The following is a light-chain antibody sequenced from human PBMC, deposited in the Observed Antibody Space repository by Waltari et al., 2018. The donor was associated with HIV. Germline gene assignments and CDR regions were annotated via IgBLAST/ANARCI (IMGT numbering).Light chain of an antibody. CDR2: RHN. CDR3: AAWDDSLSGLV. CDR1: SSNIGSNY. J-gene: IGLJ3*02. V-gene: IGLV1-47*01. Sequence: QSVLTQPPSASGTPGQRVTISCSGSSSNIGSNYVYWYQQLPGTAPKLLIYRHNQRPSGVPDRFSGSKSGTSASLAISGLRSEDETNYYCAAWDDSLSGLVFGGGTKLTVL.